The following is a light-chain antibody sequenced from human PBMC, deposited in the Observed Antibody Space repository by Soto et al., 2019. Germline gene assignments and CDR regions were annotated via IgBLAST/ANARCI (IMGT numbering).Light chain of an antibody. J-gene: IGKJ4*01. CDR3: QQRSNWPLT. Sequence: EIVLTQSPATLSLSPGERSTLSCMAIQSVSSYLAWYQQKPGKAPRLLIYDASNRATGIPARFSGSGSGTDFTLTISSLEPEDFEVYYCQQRSNWPLTFGGGTKVDIK. CDR2: DAS. V-gene: IGKV3-11*01. CDR1: QSVSSY.